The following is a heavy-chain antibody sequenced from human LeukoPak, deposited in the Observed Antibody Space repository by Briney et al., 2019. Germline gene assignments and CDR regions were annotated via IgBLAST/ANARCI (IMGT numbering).Heavy chain of an antibody. J-gene: IGHJ4*02. CDR2: ISGSGDIT. Sequence: GGSLRLSCAASGFTLSSYAMSWVRQAPGKGLEWVSGISGSGDITYYADSVKGRFTISRDNSKNTLYLQLNTLRAEDTAVYYCAKDPRVGCTSTTCYIFDYWGQGTLVTVSS. CDR3: AKDPRVGCTSTTCYIFDY. D-gene: IGHD2-2*02. CDR1: GFTLSSYA. V-gene: IGHV3-23*01.